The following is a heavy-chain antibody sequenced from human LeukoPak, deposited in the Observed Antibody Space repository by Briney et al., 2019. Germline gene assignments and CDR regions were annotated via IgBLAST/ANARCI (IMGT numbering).Heavy chain of an antibody. J-gene: IGHJ3*02. CDR2: INYSGRT. CDR3: ARLVDYDNSGDPDIFDI. V-gene: IGHV4-59*01. CDR1: GGSIRSYY. Sequence: SETLSLTCTVFGGSIRSYYWSWIRQPPGKGPEWIGSINYSGRTKYNPSLLSRVTISLDTSKNLFSLQMISVTAADTAGYYCARLVDYDNSGDPDIFDIWGQGTMVSVSS. D-gene: IGHD3-22*01.